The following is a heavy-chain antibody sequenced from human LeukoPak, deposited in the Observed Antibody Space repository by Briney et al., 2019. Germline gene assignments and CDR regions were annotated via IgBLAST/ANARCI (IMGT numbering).Heavy chain of an antibody. Sequence: SETLSLTCTVSGGSISSSSYYWGWIRQPPGKGLEWIGSVFYTGSTYYNPSLKSRVTISVDTSKNQFSLKLSSVTAADTAVYYCARDSLLGEVAVAGVFDYWGQGTLVTVSS. CDR3: ARDSLLGEVAVAGVFDY. D-gene: IGHD6-19*01. J-gene: IGHJ4*02. CDR2: VFYTGST. CDR1: GGSISSSSYY. V-gene: IGHV4-39*07.